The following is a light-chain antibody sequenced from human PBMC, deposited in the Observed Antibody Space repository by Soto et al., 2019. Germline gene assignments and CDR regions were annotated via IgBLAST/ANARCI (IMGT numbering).Light chain of an antibody. J-gene: IGKJ1*01. V-gene: IGKV3-20*01. CDR2: GAS. CDR1: QSVRSDY. Sequence: LVLTQSPGTLSLSPGERATLSCSASQSVRSDYLAWYQQKPGQAPRLLIYGASSRATGIPDRFSGSGSGTEFTLTISSLQSEDFAVYYCQQYNNWPRTFGQGTKVDIK. CDR3: QQYNNWPRT.